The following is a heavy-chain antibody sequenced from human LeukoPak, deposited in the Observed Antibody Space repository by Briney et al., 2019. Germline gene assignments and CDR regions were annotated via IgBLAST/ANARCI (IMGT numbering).Heavy chain of an antibody. D-gene: IGHD3-22*01. CDR3: AKWTSYYDD. V-gene: IGHV3-23*01. CDR1: GFTFSSYA. CDR2: ISNSGGST. J-gene: IGHJ4*02. Sequence: GGSLRLSCAASGFTFSSYAMSWVRRAPGRGLEWVSSISNSGGSTYYADSVKGRFTISRDNSKNTLFLQMNSLRVEDTAVYYCAKWTSYYDDWGQGTPVTVSS.